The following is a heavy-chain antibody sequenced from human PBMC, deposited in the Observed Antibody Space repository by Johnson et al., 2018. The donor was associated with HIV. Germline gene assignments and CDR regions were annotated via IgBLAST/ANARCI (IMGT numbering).Heavy chain of an antibody. D-gene: IGHD6-6*01. J-gene: IGHJ3*02. CDR2: IYSGGST. Sequence: QVQLVESGGGVVQPGRSLRLSCAASGFTFDDYAMHWVRQAPGKGLEWVSVIYSGGSTYYADSVKGRFTISRDNSKNTMYLQMNSLRAEDTAVFYCARVVEAARVPLHDAFDIWGQGTVVTVSS. CDR3: ARVVEAARVPLHDAFDI. CDR1: GFTFDDYA. V-gene: IGHV3-NL1*01.